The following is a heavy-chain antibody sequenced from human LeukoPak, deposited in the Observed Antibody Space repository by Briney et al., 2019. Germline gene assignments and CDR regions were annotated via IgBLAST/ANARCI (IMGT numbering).Heavy chain of an antibody. CDR1: GGTFSSYA. CDR2: IIPIFGTA. CDR3: AREGAEMATIVGNAFDI. J-gene: IGHJ3*02. Sequence: ASVKVSCKASGGTFSSYAISWVRQAPGQGLEWMGGIIPIFGTANYAQKFQGRVTITADKSTSTAYMELSSLRSEDTAVYYCAREGAEMATIVGNAFDIWGQGTMVTVSS. V-gene: IGHV1-69*06. D-gene: IGHD5-24*01.